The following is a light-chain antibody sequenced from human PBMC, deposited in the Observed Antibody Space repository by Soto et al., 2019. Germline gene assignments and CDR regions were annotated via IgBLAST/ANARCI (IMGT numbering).Light chain of an antibody. Sequence: QSVLTQPRSVSGSPGRSVTISCTGTSSDVGTYNYVSWYQQHPGKAPKLMIYDVSKRPSGVPDRFSGSKSGNTASLTISGLQAEDEADYYCCSYAGTYTYVVFGGGTKLTVL. CDR2: DVS. CDR3: CSYAGTYTYVV. J-gene: IGLJ2*01. CDR1: SSDVGTYNY. V-gene: IGLV2-11*01.